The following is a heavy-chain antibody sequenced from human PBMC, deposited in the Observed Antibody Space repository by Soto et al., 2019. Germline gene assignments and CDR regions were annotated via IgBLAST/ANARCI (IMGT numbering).Heavy chain of an antibody. J-gene: IGHJ3*02. Sequence: GGALRLSCAASGFTFSSYGMQWVRQAPGKGLEWVAVIWYDGRNKYYADSVKGRFTISRDNSKNTLYLQMNSLRAEDTAVYYCARGKTGTTDLTAFDIWGQGTMVTVSS. CDR3: ARGKTGTTDLTAFDI. V-gene: IGHV3-33*01. D-gene: IGHD1-7*01. CDR2: IWYDGRNK. CDR1: GFTFSSYG.